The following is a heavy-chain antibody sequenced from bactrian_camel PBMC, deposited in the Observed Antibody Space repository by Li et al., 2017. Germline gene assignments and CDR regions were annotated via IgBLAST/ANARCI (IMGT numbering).Heavy chain of an antibody. CDR2: IYVDGTVT. CDR3: AVHRYGAGYNY. V-gene: IGHV3S6*01. Sequence: HVQLVESGGGSVQPGGSLRLSCAASGFTFSTYSMTWVRQAPGKGLEWVSSIYVDGTVTYYSDSVKGRFTISRDSATSTVYQQMNSLKPGDSAMYYCAVHRYGAGYNYWGQGTQVTVS. D-gene: IGHD5*01. J-gene: IGHJ4*01. CDR1: GFTFSTYS.